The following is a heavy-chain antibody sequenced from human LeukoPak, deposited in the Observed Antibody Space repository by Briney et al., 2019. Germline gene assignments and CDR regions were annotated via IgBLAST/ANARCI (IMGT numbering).Heavy chain of an antibody. D-gene: IGHD3/OR15-3a*01. V-gene: IGHV4-61*02. J-gene: IGHJ4*02. CDR1: GGSISSGSYY. CDR3: ARQTGSGLFILP. Sequence: SETLSLTCTVSGGSISSGSYYWSWIRQPAGKGLEWIARIYTSGSSNYNPSLRSRVTISLDTSKNQFSLRLTSVTAADTAVYYCARQTGSGLFILPGGQGTLVTVSS. CDR2: IYTSGSS.